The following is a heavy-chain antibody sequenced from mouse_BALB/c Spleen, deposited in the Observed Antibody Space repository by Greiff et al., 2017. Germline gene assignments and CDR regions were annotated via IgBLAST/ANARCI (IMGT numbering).Heavy chain of an antibody. CDR1: GFAFSSYD. D-gene: IGHD2-4*01. Sequence: EVQGVESGGGLVKPGGSLKLSCAASGFAFSSYDMSWVRQTPEKRLEWVAYISSGGGSTYYPDTVKGRFTISRDNAKNTLYLQMSSLKSEDTAMYYCARHARLRRGYAMDYWGQGTSVTVSS. CDR3: ARHARLRRGYAMDY. V-gene: IGHV5-12-1*01. CDR2: ISSGGGST. J-gene: IGHJ4*01.